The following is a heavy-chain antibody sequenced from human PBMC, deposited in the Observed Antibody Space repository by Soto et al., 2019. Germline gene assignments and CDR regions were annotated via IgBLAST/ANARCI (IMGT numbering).Heavy chain of an antibody. J-gene: IGHJ4*02. D-gene: IGHD4-17*01. CDR1: GYTFTVYY. V-gene: IGHV1-2*04. CDR3: ARVGGNYGDYEGQGYFDY. CDR2: INPNSGGT. Sequence: VAVNVACKASGYTFTVYYMHWVRQAPGKGLEWMGWINPNSGGTNYAQKFQGWVTMTRDTSISTAYMELSRLRSDDTAVYYCARVGGNYGDYEGQGYFDYWGQGTLVTVSS.